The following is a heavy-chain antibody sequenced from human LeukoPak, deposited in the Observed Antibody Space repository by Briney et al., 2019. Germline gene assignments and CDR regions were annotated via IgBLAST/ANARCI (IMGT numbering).Heavy chain of an antibody. D-gene: IGHD3/OR15-3a*01. CDR1: GFTFDDYA. V-gene: IGHV3-7*03. CDR2: IKQDGSEK. J-gene: IGHJ5*02. CDR3: AKVWTTWPNWFDP. Sequence: GGSLRLSCAASGFTFDDYAMHWVRQAPGKGLEWVANIKQDGSEKYYVDSVKGRFTISRDNAKNTLYLQMNSLRAEDTAVYYCAKVWTTWPNWFDPWGQGTLVTVSS.